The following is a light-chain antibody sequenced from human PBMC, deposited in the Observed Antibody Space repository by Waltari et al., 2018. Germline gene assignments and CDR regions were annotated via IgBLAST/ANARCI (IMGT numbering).Light chain of an antibody. CDR2: EVS. V-gene: IGLV2-14*01. Sequence: QSALTQPASVSGSPGQSITISCSGTDSDVGAYDFVSWYQQHPGKAPHLIIYEVSNRPSGGSNRFSASKSGNTASLTISGLQAEDEADYYCSSYTTSSAPGVFGTGTRVTVL. CDR3: SSYTTSSAPGV. CDR1: DSDVGAYDF. J-gene: IGLJ1*01.